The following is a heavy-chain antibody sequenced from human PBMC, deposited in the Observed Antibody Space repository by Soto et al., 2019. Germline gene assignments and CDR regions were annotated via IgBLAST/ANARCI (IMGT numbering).Heavy chain of an antibody. J-gene: IGHJ6*02. Sequence: WVRQAPGQGLEWMGGIIRIFGTANYAQKFQGRVTITADESTSTTYMELSGLRSEDTAVYYCARDSPIARMDVWGQGTTVTVSS. D-gene: IGHD6-13*01. V-gene: IGHV1-69*01. CDR3: ARDSPIARMDV. CDR2: IIRIFGTA.